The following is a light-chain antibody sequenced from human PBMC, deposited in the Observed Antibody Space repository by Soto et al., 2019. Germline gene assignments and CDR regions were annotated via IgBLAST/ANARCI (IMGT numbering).Light chain of an antibody. CDR3: LLYYGGANYV. V-gene: IGLV7-43*01. CDR1: TGAVTSGYY. CDR2: NTS. Sequence: QTVVTQEPSLTVSPGGTVTLTCASSTGAVTSGYYPNWFQQKPGQAPRALIYNTSNKHSWTPARFSGSLLGGKAALTLSGVQPEDEAEYYCLLYYGGANYVFGTGTKVTVL. J-gene: IGLJ1*01.